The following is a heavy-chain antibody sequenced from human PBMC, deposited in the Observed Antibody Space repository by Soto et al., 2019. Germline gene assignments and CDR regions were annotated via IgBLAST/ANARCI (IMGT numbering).Heavy chain of an antibody. V-gene: IGHV4-34*01. CDR1: GGSFSGYY. Sequence: SETLSLTCSVYGGSFSGYYWSWIRQPPGKGLEWIGEINHSGSTNYNPSLKSRVTISVDTSKNQFSLKLSSVTAADTAVYYCARGEMATDNWFDLWGQGTLVTVSS. D-gene: IGHD5-12*01. CDR2: INHSGST. J-gene: IGHJ5*02. CDR3: ARGEMATDNWFDL.